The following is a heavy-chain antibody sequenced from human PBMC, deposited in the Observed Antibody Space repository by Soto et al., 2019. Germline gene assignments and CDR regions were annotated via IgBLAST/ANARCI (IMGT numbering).Heavy chain of an antibody. V-gene: IGHV3-30*19. J-gene: IGHJ6*02. CDR2: ISYDGSNK. D-gene: IGHD2-15*01. Sequence: PGGSLRLSCAASGFTFSSYGMHWVRQAPGKGLEWVAVISYDGSNKYYADSVKGRFTISRDNSKNTLYLQMNSLRAEDTAVYYCARSYLLVAAARLPVRARYYYGMDVWGQGTTVTVSS. CDR3: ARSYLLVAAARLPVRARYYYGMDV. CDR1: GFTFSSYG.